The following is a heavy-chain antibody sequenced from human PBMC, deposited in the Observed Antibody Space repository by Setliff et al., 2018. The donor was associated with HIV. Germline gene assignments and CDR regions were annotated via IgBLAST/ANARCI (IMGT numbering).Heavy chain of an antibody. V-gene: IGHV4-31*03. D-gene: IGHD3-3*01. CDR2: MSYSGST. J-gene: IGHJ6*03. Sequence: PSETLSLTCNVSGASFSSGGYYWSWIRQHPGKGLEWIGYMSYSGSTFYKSSLKSRVTMSIDTSKNQFSLMLSPVTAADTAVYYCARATYTLQFLKWSPDSSLYYYMDVWGKGTTVTVSS. CDR3: ARATYTLQFLKWSPDSSLYYYMDV. CDR1: GASFSSGGYY.